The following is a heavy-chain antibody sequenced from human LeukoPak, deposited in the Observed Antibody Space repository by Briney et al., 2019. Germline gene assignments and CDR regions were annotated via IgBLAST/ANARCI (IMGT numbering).Heavy chain of an antibody. D-gene: IGHD3-10*01. CDR2: IYYSGST. J-gene: IGHJ4*02. V-gene: IGHV4-39*01. CDR1: GGSISGSNYY. Sequence: PSETLSLTCTVSGGSISGSNYYWGWIRQPPGKGLEWIGSIYYSGSTYYNPSLKSRVTISVDTSKNQFSLRLSSVTAADTAVYYCARRAMVRGGTYFDYWGQGTLVTVSS. CDR3: ARRAMVRGGTYFDY.